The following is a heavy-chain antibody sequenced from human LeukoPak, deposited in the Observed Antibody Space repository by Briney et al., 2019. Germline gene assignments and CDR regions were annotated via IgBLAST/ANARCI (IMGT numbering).Heavy chain of an antibody. CDR2: ISGSGGST. D-gene: IGHD6-13*01. CDR3: GRRRQQLIDY. V-gene: IGHV3-23*01. Sequence: PGGSLRLSCAASGFTFSSFWMTWVRQAPGKGLEWVSAISGSGGSTYYADSVKGRFTISRDNSKNTLYLQLSRLRGEDTAVYFCGRRRQQLIDYWGQGALVTVAS. J-gene: IGHJ4*02. CDR1: GFTFSSFW.